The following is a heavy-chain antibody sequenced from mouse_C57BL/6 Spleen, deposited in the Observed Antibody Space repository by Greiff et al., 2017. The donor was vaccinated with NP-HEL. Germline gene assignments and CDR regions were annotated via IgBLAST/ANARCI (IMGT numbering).Heavy chain of an antibody. CDR2: ISSGSSTI. CDR1: GFTFSDYG. D-gene: IGHD2-4*01. V-gene: IGHV5-17*01. J-gene: IGHJ4*01. CDR3: ARSHYDYDEGLFYYAMDY. Sequence: DVHLVESGGGLVKPGGSLKLSCAASGFTFSDYGMHWVRQAPEKGLEWVAYISSGSSTIYYADTVKGRFTISRDNAKNTLFLQMTSLRSEDTAMYYCARSHYDYDEGLFYYAMDYWGQGTSVTVSS.